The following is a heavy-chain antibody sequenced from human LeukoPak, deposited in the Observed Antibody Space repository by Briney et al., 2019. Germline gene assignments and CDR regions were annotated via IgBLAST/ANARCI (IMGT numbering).Heavy chain of an antibody. J-gene: IGHJ6*03. V-gene: IGHV3-23*01. CDR1: AFTFSNYA. D-gene: IGHD3-10*01. CDR2: ISNSDSST. CDR3: AASYGSGSYYNVFYYYYMDV. Sequence: PGGSLRLSCAASAFTFSNYAMSWVRQAPGKGLEWVSTISNSDSSTYYADSVKGRFTISRDNSKNTLYLQMNSLRAEDTAVYYCAASYGSGSYYNVFYYYYMDVWGKGTTVTISS.